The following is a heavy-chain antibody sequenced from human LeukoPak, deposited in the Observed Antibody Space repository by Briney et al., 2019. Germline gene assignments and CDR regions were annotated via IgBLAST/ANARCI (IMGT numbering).Heavy chain of an antibody. D-gene: IGHD3-3*01. CDR3: ARAPSATTIFGVVTTDY. J-gene: IGHJ4*02. CDR1: GYTFTSYY. V-gene: IGHV1-46*01. Sequence: GGSVKVSCKASGYTFTSYYMHWVRQAPGQGLEWMGIINPSGGSTIYAQKFQGRVTMTRDTSTSTLYMELSSLSSEDTAVYYCARAPSATTIFGVVTTDYWGQGTLVTVSS. CDR2: INPSGGST.